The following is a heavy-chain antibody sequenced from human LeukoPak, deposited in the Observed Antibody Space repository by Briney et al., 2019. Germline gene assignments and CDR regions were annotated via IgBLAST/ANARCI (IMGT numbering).Heavy chain of an antibody. D-gene: IGHD3-10*01. CDR1: GFTFSSFG. J-gene: IGHJ6*03. CDR2: ISSSGNYI. V-gene: IGHV3-21*01. CDR3: ALVRRNYYYYMDV. Sequence: GGSLRLSCAASGFTFSSFGINWVRQAPGKGLEWVSSISSSGNYIYYADSVKGRFTISRDNAKNSLYLQMNSLRVEDTAVYYRALVRRNYYYYMDVWGKGTTVTISS.